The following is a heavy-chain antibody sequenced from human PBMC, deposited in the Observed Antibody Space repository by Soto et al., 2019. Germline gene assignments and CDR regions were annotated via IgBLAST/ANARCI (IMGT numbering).Heavy chain of an antibody. V-gene: IGHV1-3*01. CDR2: INAANGDT. Sequence: ASVKVSCKASGYTFTCCGIHWVRQAPGQRLEWMGWINAANGDTKYSPKFQGRVTITRDTSASTAYMELSSLRSEDTAVYYCVRRHVSATGIDWFDPWGQGTLVTVS. CDR1: GYTFTCCG. J-gene: IGHJ5*02. D-gene: IGHD6-13*01. CDR3: VRRHVSATGIDWFDP.